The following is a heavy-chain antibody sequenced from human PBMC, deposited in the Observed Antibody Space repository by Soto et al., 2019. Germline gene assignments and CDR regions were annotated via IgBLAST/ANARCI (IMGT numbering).Heavy chain of an antibody. D-gene: IGHD4-17*01. CDR1: GFSLSNARMG. Sequence: QVTLKESGPVLVKPTEPLTLTCTVSGFSLSNARMGVSWIRQPPGKALEWLAHIFSNDEKSYSTSLKSRHTISKDTSKSQVVLTMTNMDPVDTATYYGARIYGDYVGYYFDYWGQGTLVTVSS. CDR3: ARIYGDYVGYYFDY. CDR2: IFSNDEK. V-gene: IGHV2-26*01. J-gene: IGHJ4*02.